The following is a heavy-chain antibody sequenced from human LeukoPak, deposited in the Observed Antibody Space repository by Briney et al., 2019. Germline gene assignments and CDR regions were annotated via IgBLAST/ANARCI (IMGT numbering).Heavy chain of an antibody. Sequence: GGSLTLSCAASGFTFGGYAMTWVRQAPGKGLEWVSSITYNGAATYYLDSVKARFTISRVNTRSTLYLQMDSLTAEDKALYYCGKDGLYFDGSTHIYYFDSWGQGTLVAVSS. CDR1: GFTFGGYA. V-gene: IGHV3-23*01. D-gene: IGHD3-9*01. J-gene: IGHJ4*02. CDR2: ITYNGAAT. CDR3: GKDGLYFDGSTHIYYFDS.